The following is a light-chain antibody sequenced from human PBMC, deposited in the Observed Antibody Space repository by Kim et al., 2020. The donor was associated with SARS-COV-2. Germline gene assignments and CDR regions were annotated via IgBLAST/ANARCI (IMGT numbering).Light chain of an antibody. CDR2: GAS. CDR1: QSVTIN. J-gene: IGKJ1*01. V-gene: IGKV3-15*01. CDR3: QQYNNWPPWT. Sequence: PGECAPPSCRASQSVTINIAWYQKKPGQAPRLLTYGASTRATGIPARFSGSGSGTEFTLTISSLQSEDFAVYYCQQYNNWPPWTFGQGTKVDIK.